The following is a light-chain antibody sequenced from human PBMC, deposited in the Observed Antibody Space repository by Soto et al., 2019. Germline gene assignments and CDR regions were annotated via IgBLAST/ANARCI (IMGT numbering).Light chain of an antibody. V-gene: IGLV2-23*01. CDR3: CSYAGGSTYVV. CDR1: SSDVGSYNL. CDR2: EGS. J-gene: IGLJ2*01. Sequence: SALTQPASVSGSPGQSITISCTGTSSDVGSYNLVSWYQLHPGKAPKLMIYEGSKRPSGVSNRFSGSKSGNTASLTISGLQAEDEADYYCCSYAGGSTYVVFGGGTKLTVL.